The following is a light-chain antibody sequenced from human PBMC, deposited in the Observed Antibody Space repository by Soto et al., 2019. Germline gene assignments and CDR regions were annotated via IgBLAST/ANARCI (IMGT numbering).Light chain of an antibody. CDR2: GAS. CDR1: QSVSSN. V-gene: IGKV3D-15*01. CDR3: QQYNNWPPWT. J-gene: IGKJ1*01. Sequence: EIVMTQSPATLSVSPGERATLSCRASQSVSSNLAGYQQKPGQAPRLRIYGASTRATGIPARFSGSGSGTKFTLTISSLQSEDFAVYYCQQYNNWPPWTFGQGTKVEIK.